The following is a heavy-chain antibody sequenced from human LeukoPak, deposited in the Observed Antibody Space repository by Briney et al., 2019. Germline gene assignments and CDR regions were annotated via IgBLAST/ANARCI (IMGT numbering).Heavy chain of an antibody. J-gene: IGHJ4*02. D-gene: IGHD2/OR15-2a*01. CDR1: GFTFSSYS. CDR3: ARGPTRANSSDF. V-gene: IGHV3-7*04. Sequence: GGSLRLSCAASGFTFSSYSIHWVRQAPGKGLEWVANIKQDGSEKYYVDSVKGRFTISRDNAKNSLYLQMNSLRAEDTAVYYCARGPTRANSSDFWGQGTLVTVSS. CDR2: IKQDGSEK.